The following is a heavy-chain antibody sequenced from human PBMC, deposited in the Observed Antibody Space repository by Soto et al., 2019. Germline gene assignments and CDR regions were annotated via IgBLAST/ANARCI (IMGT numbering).Heavy chain of an antibody. J-gene: IGHJ6*02. D-gene: IGHD3-9*01. CDR1: GGSVSSGSYY. Sequence: PSETLSLTCTVSGGSVSSGSYYWSWIRQPPGKGLEWIGYIYYSGSTNYNPSLKSRVTISVDTSKNQFSLKLSSVTAADTAVYYCARVVRILTGYWNYYYGMDVWGQGTTVTVSS. V-gene: IGHV4-61*01. CDR2: IYYSGST. CDR3: ARVVRILTGYWNYYYGMDV.